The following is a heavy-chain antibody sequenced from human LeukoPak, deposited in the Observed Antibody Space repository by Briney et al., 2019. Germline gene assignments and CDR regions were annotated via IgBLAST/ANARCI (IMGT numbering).Heavy chain of an antibody. CDR1: GFSISKGFY. CDR2: IYHDGTS. Sequence: SETLSLTCTVAGFSISKGFYWGWVRQPPGKGLEFIATIYHDGTSHYNPSLESRATISVDTPRNQFSLNLASVTAADTAVYYCARDVSWDESFQRWGQGTLVTVSS. D-gene: IGHD1-26*01. CDR3: ARDVSWDESFQR. J-gene: IGHJ1*01. V-gene: IGHV4-38-2*02.